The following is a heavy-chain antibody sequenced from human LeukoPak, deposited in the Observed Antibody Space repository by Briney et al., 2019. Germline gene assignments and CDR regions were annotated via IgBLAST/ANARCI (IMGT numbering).Heavy chain of an antibody. Sequence: ASVKVSCKASGYTFTGYYMHWVRQAPGQGLESMGWINPNSGGTNYAQKFQGRVTMTRDTSISTAYMELSRLRSDDTAVYYCARLYYDILTGYYRYYYYYMDVWGKGTTVTVSS. CDR3: ARLYYDILTGYYRYYYYYMDV. D-gene: IGHD3-9*01. J-gene: IGHJ6*03. CDR2: INPNSGGT. V-gene: IGHV1-2*02. CDR1: GYTFTGYY.